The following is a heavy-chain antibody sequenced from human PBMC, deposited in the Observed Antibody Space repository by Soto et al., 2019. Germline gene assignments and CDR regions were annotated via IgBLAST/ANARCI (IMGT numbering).Heavy chain of an antibody. V-gene: IGHV4-61*01. CDR1: GDSVTRANAY. J-gene: IGHJ5*01. Sequence: QVRLQESGPGLVKPSETLSLTCSVSGDSVTRANAYWIWLRQAPGKGLEWIGYLYNSGSTNYKPSLRSRVSLSLDTSKNQFSVNLTSVTTADSAIYYCAKLQPPGWIDAWGHGTLVAV. CDR3: AKLQPPGWIDA. CDR2: LYNSGST. D-gene: IGHD4-4*01.